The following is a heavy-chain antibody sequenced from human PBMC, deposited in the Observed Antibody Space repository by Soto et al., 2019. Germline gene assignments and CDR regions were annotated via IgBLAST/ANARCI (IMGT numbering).Heavy chain of an antibody. J-gene: IGHJ3*02. CDR3: AADTGRGDYGDYEGVIDAFDI. CDR2: IVVGSGNT. CDR1: GFTFTSSA. V-gene: IGHV1-58*02. Sequence: QMQLVQSGPEVKKPGTSVKVSCKASGFTFTSSAMQWVRQARGQRLEWIGWIVVGSGNTNYVQKFQERVTITRDMSTSTAYMELSSLRSEDTAMYYCAADTGRGDYGDYEGVIDAFDIWGQGTMVTVSS. D-gene: IGHD4-17*01.